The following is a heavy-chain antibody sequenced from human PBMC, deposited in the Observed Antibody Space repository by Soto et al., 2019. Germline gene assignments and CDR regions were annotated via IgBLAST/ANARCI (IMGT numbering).Heavy chain of an antibody. J-gene: IGHJ4*02. CDR1: GFSFSNFA. CDR3: AKIGPSVGATGPYYYFDY. D-gene: IGHD1-26*01. V-gene: IGHV3-23*01. Sequence: GGSLRLSCAASGFSFSNFAVNWVRQAPGKGLEWVSTISGSGGTTYYAGSVKGRFTISRDNSKDTLYLQMNSLRAEDTAVYYCAKIGPSVGATGPYYYFDYWGPGTLVTVSS. CDR2: ISGSGGTT.